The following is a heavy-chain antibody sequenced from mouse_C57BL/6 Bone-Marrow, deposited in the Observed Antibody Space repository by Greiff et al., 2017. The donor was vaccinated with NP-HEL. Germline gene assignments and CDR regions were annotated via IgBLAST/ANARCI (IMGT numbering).Heavy chain of an antibody. J-gene: IGHJ2*01. CDR1: GFTFSSYA. Sequence: LVESGGGLVKPGGSLKLSCAASGFTFSSYAMSWVRQTPEKRLEWVATISDGGSYTYYPDNVKGRFTISRDNAKNNLYLQMSHLKSEDTAMYYCARDGPLYGDYWGQGTTLTVSS. V-gene: IGHV5-4*01. D-gene: IGHD1-1*01. CDR3: ARDGPLYGDY. CDR2: ISDGGSYT.